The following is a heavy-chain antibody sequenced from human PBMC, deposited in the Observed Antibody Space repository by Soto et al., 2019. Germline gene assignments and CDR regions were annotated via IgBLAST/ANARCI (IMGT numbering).Heavy chain of an antibody. CDR1: GRSFSGYY. D-gene: IGHD6-13*01. CDR2: INHSGST. J-gene: IGHJ5*02. CDR3: ARGSAAAATDNWFDP. V-gene: IGHV4-34*01. Sequence: QVQLQQWGAGLLKPSETLSLTCAVYGRSFSGYYWNWIRQPPGKGLEWIGEINHSGSTNYNPSLKSRVTISVDTSKNQFSLKLSSVTAADTAVYYCARGSAAAATDNWFDPWGQGTLVTVSS.